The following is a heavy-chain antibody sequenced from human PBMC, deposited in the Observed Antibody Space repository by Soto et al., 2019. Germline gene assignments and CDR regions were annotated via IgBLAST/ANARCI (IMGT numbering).Heavy chain of an antibody. CDR1: GYTFTNYA. Sequence: GASVKVSCKASGYTFTNYAMHWVRQAPGQRLEWMGWINAGNGNTKNSQKSQGRVTITRDTSASTAYMELSSLRSEDTAVYYCARSGEGAYYYYYMDVWGKGTTVTVSS. CDR2: INAGNGNT. D-gene: IGHD2-21*01. V-gene: IGHV1-3*01. CDR3: ARSGEGAYYYYYMDV. J-gene: IGHJ6*03.